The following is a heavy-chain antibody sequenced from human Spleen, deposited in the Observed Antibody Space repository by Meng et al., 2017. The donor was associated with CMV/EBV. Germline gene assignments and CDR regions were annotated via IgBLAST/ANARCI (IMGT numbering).Heavy chain of an antibody. CDR1: GFTFGPYT. CDR2: IGSSGKYV. CDR3: ARGGHSSSWYLGY. V-gene: IGHV3-21*01. D-gene: IGHD6-13*01. J-gene: IGHJ4*02. Sequence: GSLKISCAASGFTFGPYTMNWVRQAPGKGLEWVSSIGSSGKYVYYADSVKGRFTISRDNAKDSLYLQMNILTAADTAVYYCARGGHSSSWYLGYWGQGTLVTVSS.